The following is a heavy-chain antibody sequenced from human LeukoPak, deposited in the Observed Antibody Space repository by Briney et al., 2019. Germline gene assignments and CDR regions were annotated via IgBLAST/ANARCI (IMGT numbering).Heavy chain of an antibody. CDR1: GYTFTGYY. D-gene: IGHD6-13*01. CDR3: TTNAAALDY. Sequence: ASVKVSCKASGYTFTGYYIHWVRQAPGQGLEWMGLIKPNSGDTKYAQKFQGRVVMTRDTSISTAYVGLTRLTSDDTAVYYCTTNAAALDYWGQGTLVTVSS. V-gene: IGHV1-2*02. J-gene: IGHJ4*02. CDR2: IKPNSGDT.